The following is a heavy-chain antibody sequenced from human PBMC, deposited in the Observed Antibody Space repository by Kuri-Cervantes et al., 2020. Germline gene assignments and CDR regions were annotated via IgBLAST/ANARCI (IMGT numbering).Heavy chain of an antibody. CDR1: GYTFTSYD. V-gene: IGHV1-8*01. Sequence: ASVKVSCKASGYTFTSYDINWVRQATGQGLEWMGWMNPNSGNTGYAQKFQGRVTMARNTSISTAYMELSSLRSEDTAVYYCARFVVVVAGPPRIAVADPYPTDDAFDIWGQGTMVTVSS. CDR2: MNPNSGNT. CDR3: ARFVVVVAGPPRIAVADPYPTDDAFDI. D-gene: IGHD2-15*01. J-gene: IGHJ3*02.